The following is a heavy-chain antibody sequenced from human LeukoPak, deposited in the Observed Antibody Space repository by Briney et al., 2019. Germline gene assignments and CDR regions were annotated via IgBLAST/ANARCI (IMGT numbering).Heavy chain of an antibody. D-gene: IGHD2-2*02. Sequence: SETLSLTCTVSGGSINSANYLWAWIRQPPGKGLEWIGYKYYTGSTYYNPSLKSRATISVDTSKNHFSLKLSSVTAADTAVYYCARSPRSTSCYTGCYYYMDVWGKGTTVTVSS. J-gene: IGHJ6*03. CDR1: GGSINSANYL. CDR2: KYYTGST. CDR3: ARSPRSTSCYTGCYYYMDV. V-gene: IGHV4-30-4*01.